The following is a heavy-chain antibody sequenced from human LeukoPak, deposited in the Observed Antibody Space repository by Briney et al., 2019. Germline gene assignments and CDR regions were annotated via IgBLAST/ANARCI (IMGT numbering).Heavy chain of an antibody. CDR2: ISSSSSYI. Sequence: GGSLRLSRAASGFTFSSYSMNWVRQAPGKGLEWVSSISSSSSYIYYADSVKGRFTISRDNAKNSLCLQMNSLRAEDTAVYYCARAIAAAGAFDYWGQGTLVTVSS. V-gene: IGHV3-21*01. CDR1: GFTFSSYS. D-gene: IGHD6-13*01. CDR3: ARAIAAAGAFDY. J-gene: IGHJ4*02.